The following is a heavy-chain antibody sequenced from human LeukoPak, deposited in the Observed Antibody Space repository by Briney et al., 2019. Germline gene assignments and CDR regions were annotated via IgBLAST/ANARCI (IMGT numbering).Heavy chain of an antibody. CDR1: GGTFSSYA. CDR3: AREFTVVPAAPDAFDI. D-gene: IGHD2-2*01. J-gene: IGHJ3*02. V-gene: IGHV1-46*01. Sequence: ASVKVSCKASGGTFSSYAISWVRQAPGQGLEWMGIINPSGGSTSYAQKFQGRVTMTRDTSTSTVYMELSSLRSEDTAVYYCAREFTVVPAAPDAFDIWGQGTMVTVSS. CDR2: INPSGGST.